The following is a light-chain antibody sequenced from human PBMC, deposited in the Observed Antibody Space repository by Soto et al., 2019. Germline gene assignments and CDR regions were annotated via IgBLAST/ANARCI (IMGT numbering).Light chain of an antibody. CDR3: QQYNNWPLT. V-gene: IGKV3-15*01. Sequence: EIVMTQSPATLSVSPGERATLSCRDSLSLSSNLAWYQQKPGQAPRLLIYGASTRATGIPARFSGSGSGTEFTLTISILQSEDFAVYYCQQYNNWPLTFGGGTKVEIK. J-gene: IGKJ4*01. CDR2: GAS. CDR1: LSLSSN.